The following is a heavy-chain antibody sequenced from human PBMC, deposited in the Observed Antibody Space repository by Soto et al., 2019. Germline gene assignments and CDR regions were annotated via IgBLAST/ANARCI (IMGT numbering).Heavy chain of an antibody. CDR3: ARGVQLWDYYYYGMDV. CDR1: GGSFSGYY. J-gene: IGHJ6*02. D-gene: IGHD5-18*01. CDR2: INHSGST. Sequence: PWETLSLTCAVYGGSFSGYYWSWIRQPPGKGLEWIGEINHSGSTNYNPSLKSRVTISVDTSKNQFSLKLSSVTAADTAVYYCARGVQLWDYYYYGMDVWGQGTTVTVSS. V-gene: IGHV4-34*01.